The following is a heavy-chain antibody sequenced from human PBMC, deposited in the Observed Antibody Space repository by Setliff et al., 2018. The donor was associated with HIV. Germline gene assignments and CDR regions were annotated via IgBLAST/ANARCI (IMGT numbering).Heavy chain of an antibody. CDR1: EFTLSGYA. V-gene: IGHV3-23*01. CDR2: IIGTGLNT. Sequence: PGGSLRLSCIASEFTLSGYAMSWVRQAPGRGLEWVSGIIGTGLNTYNADSVKGRFTISRDNSKNTLYLHMNNLRAEDTAVPPPPPPPPPPPPPPPHPHPYYYYYYMDVWGKGTSVTVSS. CDR3: PPPPPPPPPPPPHPHPYYYYYYMDV. J-gene: IGHJ6*03.